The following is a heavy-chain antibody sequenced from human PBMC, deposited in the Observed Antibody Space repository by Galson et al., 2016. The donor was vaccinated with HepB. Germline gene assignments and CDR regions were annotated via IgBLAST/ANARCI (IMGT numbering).Heavy chain of an antibody. Sequence: SPRLSCAASGFTFSRYWMSWVRQAPGKGLEWVANINEDGSLRIYVDSVRGRFTISRDNAKTSLYLQMDSLRAEDTALYYCGRNFYGSTSPDYWGQGILVTVSS. CDR1: GFTFSRYW. CDR3: GRNFYGSTSPDY. D-gene: IGHD2/OR15-2a*01. V-gene: IGHV3-7*03. J-gene: IGHJ4*02. CDR2: INEDGSLR.